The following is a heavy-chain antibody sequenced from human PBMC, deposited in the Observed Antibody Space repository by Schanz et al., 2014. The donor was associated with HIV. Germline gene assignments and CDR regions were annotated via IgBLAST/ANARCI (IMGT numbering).Heavy chain of an antibody. D-gene: IGHD3-22*01. CDR3: ASPLLYDSLDV. Sequence: EVHLVESGGGLVQPGGSLRLSCAASGFTFSRHWMTWGRQVPGKGLEWVANIKEDGSEINYVDSVKGRFTISRDNAKNSLSLQMNSLRDEDTAVYYCASPLLYDSLDVWGQGTTVTVSS. CDR2: IKEDGSEI. V-gene: IGHV3-7*01. J-gene: IGHJ6*02. CDR1: GFTFSRHW.